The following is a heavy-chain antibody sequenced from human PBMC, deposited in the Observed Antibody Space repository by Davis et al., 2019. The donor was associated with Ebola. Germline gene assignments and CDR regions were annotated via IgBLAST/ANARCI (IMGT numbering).Heavy chain of an antibody. CDR2: IYYSGST. D-gene: IGHD3-3*01. Sequence: MPGGSLRLSCTASGGPISSYYWSWIRQPPGKGLEWIGHIYYSGSTNYNPSLKSRVTILVDTSKNQFSLKPSSVTAADTAVYYCARHVFQHYYYCGMDVWGQGTTVTVSS. CDR1: GGPISSYY. V-gene: IGHV4-59*08. CDR3: ARHVFQHYYYCGMDV. J-gene: IGHJ6*02.